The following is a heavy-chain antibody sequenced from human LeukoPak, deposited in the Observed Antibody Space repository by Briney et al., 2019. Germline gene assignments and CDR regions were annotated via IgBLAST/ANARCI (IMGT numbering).Heavy chain of an antibody. CDR1: GYTFTGYY. CDR3: ARGREERRYYDFWSGRENWFDP. D-gene: IGHD3-3*01. J-gene: IGHJ5*02. CDR2: MNPNSGNT. V-gene: IGHV1-8*02. Sequence: ASVKVSCKASGYTFTGYYVHWVRQATGQGLEWMGWMNPNSGNTGYAQKFQGRVTMTRNTSISTAYMELSSLRSEDTAVYYCARGREERRYYDFWSGRENWFDPWGQGTLVTVSS.